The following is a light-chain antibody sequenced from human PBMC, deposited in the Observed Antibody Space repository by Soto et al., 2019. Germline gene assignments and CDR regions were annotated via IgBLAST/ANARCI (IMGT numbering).Light chain of an antibody. Sequence: QSVLTQPPSVSGAPGQRVTIACTGSTSNIGAGYDVHWYRHLPGAAPKLLIYRNNQRPSGVPDRFSDSKSGTSASLAISGLRSEDEADYYCAAWDDSLSAYVFGTGTKLTVL. V-gene: IGLV1-47*01. J-gene: IGLJ1*01. CDR3: AAWDDSLSAYV. CDR1: TSNIGAGYD. CDR2: RNN.